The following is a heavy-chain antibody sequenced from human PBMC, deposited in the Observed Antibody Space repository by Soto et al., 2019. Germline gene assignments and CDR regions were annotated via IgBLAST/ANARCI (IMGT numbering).Heavy chain of an antibody. CDR3: GSSGIAVDGKGIDY. J-gene: IGHJ4*02. Sequence: XTPALPRRCLCCFLKSYYLLLVLDPPGKGLEWIGYIYYSGSTNYNPPLKSRITTNPDTSKNQFSLQLNSVTTEDTVDYYCGSSGIAVDGKGIDYWGQGTLVTVSS. D-gene: IGHD6-19*01. V-gene: IGHV4-59*12. CDR2: IYYSGST. CDR1: CFLKSYY.